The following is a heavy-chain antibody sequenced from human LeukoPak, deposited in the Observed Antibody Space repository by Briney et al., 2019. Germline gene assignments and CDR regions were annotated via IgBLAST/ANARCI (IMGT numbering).Heavy chain of an antibody. J-gene: IGHJ4*02. CDR3: AKPRYSSGWYDINY. Sequence: GRSLRLSCAASGFTFSSYAMSWVRQAPGKGLEWVSAISGSGGSTYYADSVKGRFTISRDNSKNTLYLQMNSLRAEDTAVYYCAKPRYSSGWYDINYWGQGTLVTVSS. CDR2: ISGSGGST. V-gene: IGHV3-23*01. CDR1: GFTFSSYA. D-gene: IGHD6-19*01.